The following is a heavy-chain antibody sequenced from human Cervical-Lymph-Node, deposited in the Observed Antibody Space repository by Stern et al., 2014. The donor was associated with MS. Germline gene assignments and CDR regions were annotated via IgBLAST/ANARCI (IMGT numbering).Heavy chain of an antibody. V-gene: IGHV4-61*02. CDR3: ASTIPNWNYQDHYGMDV. CDR2: VHSGGST. CDR1: GGSISTYNYY. J-gene: IGHJ6*02. D-gene: IGHD1-7*01. Sequence: QVQLQESGPGLVKPSQTLSLTCTVSGGSISTYNYYWSWIRQPAGKGLQWIGRVHSGGSTNYNPSLKTRVTISVDTSKNQFSLKLSSVTAADTAVYYCASTIPNWNYQDHYGMDVWGQGTTVTVSS.